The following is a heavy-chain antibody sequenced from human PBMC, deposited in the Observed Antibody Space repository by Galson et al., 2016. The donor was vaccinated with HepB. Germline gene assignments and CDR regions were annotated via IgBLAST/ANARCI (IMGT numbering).Heavy chain of an antibody. Sequence: SLRLSCAASGFSFSIYGMHWVRQAPGKGLEWAAVISYDGSNKYYADSVKGRFTISRDNSKNTLYLQMNSLKAEDTAVYYCARATHTITYYYDSSGYKVDAFDTWGQGTMVTVSS. J-gene: IGHJ3*02. CDR2: ISYDGSNK. CDR1: GFSFSIYG. D-gene: IGHD3-22*01. V-gene: IGHV3-30*03. CDR3: ARATHTITYYYDSSGYKVDAFDT.